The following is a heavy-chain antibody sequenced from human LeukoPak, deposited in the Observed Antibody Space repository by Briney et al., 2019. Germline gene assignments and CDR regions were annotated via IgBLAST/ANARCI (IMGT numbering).Heavy chain of an antibody. CDR1: GFTFSSYV. V-gene: IGHV3-33*01. Sequence: GGSLRLSCAASGFTFSSYVMHWVRQAPGKGLEWVAVIWYDGSNKYYADSVKGRFTISRDNSKNTLYLQMNSLRAEDTAVYYCARAQYSSSWYYYYYGMDVWGQGTTVTVSS. J-gene: IGHJ6*02. D-gene: IGHD6-13*01. CDR3: ARAQYSSSWYYYYYGMDV. CDR2: IWYDGSNK.